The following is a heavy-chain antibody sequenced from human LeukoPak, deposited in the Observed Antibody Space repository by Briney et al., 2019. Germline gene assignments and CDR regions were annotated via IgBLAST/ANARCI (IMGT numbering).Heavy chain of an antibody. CDR3: ACLRGHSDY. CDR1: GFTFINYS. J-gene: IGHJ4*02. V-gene: IGHV3-21*01. Sequence: KPGGSLRLSCTASGFTFINYSMNWVRQAPGKGLEWVSSISTNSAFIYYADSVRGRFTISRDNTKNSLYLRMDSLTADDTAVYFCACLRGHSDYWGQGTLVTVSS. CDR2: ISTNSAFI. D-gene: IGHD4-17*01.